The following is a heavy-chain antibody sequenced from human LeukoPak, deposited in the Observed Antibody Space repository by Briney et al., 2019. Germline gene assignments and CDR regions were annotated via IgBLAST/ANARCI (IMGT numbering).Heavy chain of an antibody. D-gene: IGHD6-19*01. Sequence: PGGSLRLSCATSGFTFSSNWMSWVRHVPGRGLDWVANIKPDGSAQYYAASVKGRFTVSRDNSKNTLYLQINSLRGEDTAVYYCAKGKYSSGGVPDYWGQGTLVTVSS. V-gene: IGHV3-7*03. J-gene: IGHJ4*02. CDR3: AKGKYSSGGVPDY. CDR2: IKPDGSAQ. CDR1: GFTFSSNW.